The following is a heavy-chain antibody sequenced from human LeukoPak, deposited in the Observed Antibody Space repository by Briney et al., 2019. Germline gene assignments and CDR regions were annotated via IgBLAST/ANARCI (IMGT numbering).Heavy chain of an antibody. V-gene: IGHV4-30-4*01. Sequence: PSETLSLTCTVSGGSISSGDYYWSWIRQPPGKGLEWIAYMYYSGSTYYNPSLKSRVTMSADTSKNQFSLKLSSVTAADTAVYYCARPYYYDSRIDPWGQGTLVTVPS. CDR3: ARPYYYDSRIDP. D-gene: IGHD3-22*01. CDR1: GGSISSGDYY. J-gene: IGHJ5*02. CDR2: MYYSGST.